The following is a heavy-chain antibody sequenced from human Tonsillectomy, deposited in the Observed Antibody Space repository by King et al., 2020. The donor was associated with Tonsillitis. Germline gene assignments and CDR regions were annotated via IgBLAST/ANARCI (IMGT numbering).Heavy chain of an antibody. J-gene: IGHJ4*02. Sequence: DVQLVESGGDLVQPGRSLRLSCAASGFTFDNYAMHWVRHAPGKGLEWVSGISWNSGSIGYVDSVKGRFTISRDNAKNSLYLQMNSLRAEDTALYYCAKDICERVGPPGMIVGAAFDYWGQGALGTVSS. CDR1: GFTFDNYA. CDR3: AKDICERVGPPGMIVGAAFDY. D-gene: IGHD3-22*01. CDR2: ISWNSGSI. V-gene: IGHV3-9*01.